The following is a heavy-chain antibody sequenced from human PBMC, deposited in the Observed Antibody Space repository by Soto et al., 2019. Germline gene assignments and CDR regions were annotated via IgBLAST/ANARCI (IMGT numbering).Heavy chain of an antibody. Sequence: QVQLVQSGAEVNKPGASVKVSCKASGYTFTSYAMHWVRQAPGQRLEWMGWINAGNGNTKYSQKFQGRVAITRDTSARTAYMELSSLRSEDTAVYYCASGCSSTSGYVSGRLDAFDIWGQGTMVTVSS. CDR1: GYTFTSYA. CDR2: INAGNGNT. CDR3: ASGCSSTSGYVSGRLDAFDI. J-gene: IGHJ3*02. D-gene: IGHD2-2*01. V-gene: IGHV1-3*01.